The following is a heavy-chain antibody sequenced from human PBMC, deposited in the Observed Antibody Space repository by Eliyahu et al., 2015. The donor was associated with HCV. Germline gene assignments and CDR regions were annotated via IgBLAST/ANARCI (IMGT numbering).Heavy chain of an antibody. Sequence: QVQLVESGGGVVQPGRSLRLSCAAXGFTFXXYGMHWVRQAPGKGLEWVAVIWYDGSNKYYADSVKGRFTISRDNSKNTLYLQMNSLRAEDTAVYYCARDQTAHSSGWYVPGRWGQGTLVTVSS. V-gene: IGHV3-33*01. CDR3: ARDQTAHSSGWYVPGR. J-gene: IGHJ4*02. CDR2: IWYDGSNK. D-gene: IGHD6-19*01. CDR1: GFTFXXYG.